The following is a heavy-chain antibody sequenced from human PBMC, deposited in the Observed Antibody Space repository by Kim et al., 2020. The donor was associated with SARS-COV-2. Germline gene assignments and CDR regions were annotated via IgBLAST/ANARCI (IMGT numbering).Heavy chain of an antibody. CDR1: GYTFTSYA. CDR2: INAGNGNT. D-gene: IGHD6-13*01. Sequence: ASVKVSCKASGYTFTSYAMHWVRQAPGQRLEWMGWINAGNGNTKYSQKFQGRVTITRDTSASTAYMELSSLRSEDTAVYYCARDSSSWYEAFDYWGQGTLVTVSS. J-gene: IGHJ4*02. V-gene: IGHV1-3*01. CDR3: ARDSSSWYEAFDY.